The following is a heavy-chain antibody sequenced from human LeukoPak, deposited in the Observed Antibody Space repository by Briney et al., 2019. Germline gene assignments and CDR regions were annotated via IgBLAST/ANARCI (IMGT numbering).Heavy chain of an antibody. Sequence: ASVKVSCKASGYTFTSYYMHWVRQAPGLGLEGMGIITPSTATTTYAREFHARVIMPRATSTSTVYMQLSSLLSADTAVYYCARDYGITTAGTKYYFDYWGQGTLVTVSS. D-gene: IGHD6-13*01. CDR1: GYTFTSYY. CDR2: ITPSTATT. CDR3: ARDYGITTAGTKYYFDY. J-gene: IGHJ4*02. V-gene: IGHV1-46*01.